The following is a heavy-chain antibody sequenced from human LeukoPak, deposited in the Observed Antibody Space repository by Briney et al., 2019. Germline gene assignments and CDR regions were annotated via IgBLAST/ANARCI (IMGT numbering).Heavy chain of an antibody. CDR1: GGSISSYY. V-gene: IGHV4-4*07. Sequence: SETLSLTCTVSGGSISSYYWSWIRQPAGKGLEWIGRIYTSGSTNYNPSLKSRVTMSVDTSKNQFSLKLSSVTAADTAVYYCARDYDDFWSGYYRNYYYYGMDVWGQGTTVTVSS. CDR3: ARDYDDFWSGYYRNYYYYGMDV. CDR2: IYTSGST. D-gene: IGHD3-3*01. J-gene: IGHJ6*02.